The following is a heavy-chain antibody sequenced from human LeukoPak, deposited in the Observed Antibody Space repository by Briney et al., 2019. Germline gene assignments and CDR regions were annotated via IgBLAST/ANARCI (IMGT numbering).Heavy chain of an antibody. Sequence: SETLSLTCTVSGGSISSYYWSWIRQPPGKGLEWIGYISYSGSTNHNPSLNSRVTISVDTSKNQFSLKLSSVTAADTAVYYCAREVAVAGTVDYWGQGTLVTVSS. V-gene: IGHV4-59*01. D-gene: IGHD6-19*01. CDR1: GGSISSYY. CDR3: AREVAVAGTVDY. CDR2: ISYSGST. J-gene: IGHJ4*02.